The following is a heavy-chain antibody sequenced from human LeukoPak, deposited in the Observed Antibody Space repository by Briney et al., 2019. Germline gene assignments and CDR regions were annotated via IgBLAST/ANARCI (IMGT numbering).Heavy chain of an antibody. CDR1: GYSFTSYW. V-gene: IGHV5-51*01. CDR2: IDPSDSDT. Sequence: GESLKISCKASGYSFTSYWIGWVRQMPGKGLEWMGIIDPSDSDTRYTPSFQGQATISADKSLSTAYLQWNSLKASDTAMYYCARQKAMGRSGDYWGQGTLVTVSS. CDR3: ARQKAMGRSGDY. J-gene: IGHJ4*02. D-gene: IGHD7-27*01.